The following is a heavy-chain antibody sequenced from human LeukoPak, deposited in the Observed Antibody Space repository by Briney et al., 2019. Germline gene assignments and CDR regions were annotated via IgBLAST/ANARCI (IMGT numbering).Heavy chain of an antibody. D-gene: IGHD3-9*01. Sequence: GGSLRLSCAASRFTLGNYWMSWVRQAPGKGLEWVANIKKEDGSEKNYVDSVKGRFTISRDNAKNSLYLQMNSLRAEDTAVYYCAREGYFDDPKYLDYWGQGTLVTVSS. V-gene: IGHV3-7*01. CDR2: IKKEDGSEK. CDR1: RFTLGNYW. CDR3: AREGYFDDPKYLDY. J-gene: IGHJ4*02.